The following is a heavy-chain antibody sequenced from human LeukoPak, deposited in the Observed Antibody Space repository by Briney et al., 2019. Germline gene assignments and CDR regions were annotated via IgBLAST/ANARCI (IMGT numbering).Heavy chain of an antibody. CDR2: ISAYNGNT. D-gene: IGHD6-13*01. V-gene: IGHV1-18*01. J-gene: IGHJ6*02. CDR3: AREMGKGAAAGPYYYYGMDV. CDR1: GYTFTSYG. Sequence: ASVTVSCKASGYTFTSYGISWVRQAPGQGLEWMGWISAYNGNTNCAQKLQGRVTMTTDTSTSTAYMELRSLRSDDTAVYYCAREMGKGAAAGPYYYYGMDVWGQGTTVTVS.